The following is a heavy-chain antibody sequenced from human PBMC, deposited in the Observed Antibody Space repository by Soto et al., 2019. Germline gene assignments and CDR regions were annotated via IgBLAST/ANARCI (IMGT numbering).Heavy chain of an antibody. J-gene: IGHJ4*02. CDR2: IYYSGST. CDR1: DVSINSSSDY. D-gene: IGHD2-15*01. Sequence: PSETLSLTCTVSDVSINSSSDYWGWIRQPPGKGLEWIGSIYYSGSTYYNPSLKSRVTMSVDTSKNQFSLKLSSVTAADTALYYCARHAWRSSRQVFDDWGLGTLVTRLL. V-gene: IGHV4-39*01. CDR3: ARHAWRSSRQVFDD.